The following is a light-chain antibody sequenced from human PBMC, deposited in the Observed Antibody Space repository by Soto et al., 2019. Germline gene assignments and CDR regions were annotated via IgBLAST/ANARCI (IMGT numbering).Light chain of an antibody. CDR3: ATWDDSLSGWV. V-gene: IGLV1-47*02. J-gene: IGLJ3*02. Sequence: QSVLTQPPSASGTPGQRVTISCSGSSSNIESNYVYWYQQFPGTAPKLLIHSNNQRPSGVPDRFSGSKSGTSASLAISGPRSEDEADYYCATWDDSLSGWVFGGGTKVTVL. CDR2: SNN. CDR1: SSNIESNY.